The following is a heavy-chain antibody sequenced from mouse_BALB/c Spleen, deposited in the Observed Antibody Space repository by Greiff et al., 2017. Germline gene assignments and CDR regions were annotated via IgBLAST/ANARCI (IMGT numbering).Heavy chain of an antibody. V-gene: IGHV5-6*02. CDR1: GFTFSSYG. CDR3: ARHEGSYWYFDV. J-gene: IGHJ1*01. Sequence: DVKLVESGGDLVKPGGSLKLSCAASGFTFSSYGMSWVRQTPDKRLEWVATISSGGSYTYYPDSVKGRFTISRDNAKNTLYLQMSSLKSEDTAMYYCARHEGSYWYFDVWGAGTTVTVSS. CDR2: ISSGGSYT. D-gene: IGHD1-1*01.